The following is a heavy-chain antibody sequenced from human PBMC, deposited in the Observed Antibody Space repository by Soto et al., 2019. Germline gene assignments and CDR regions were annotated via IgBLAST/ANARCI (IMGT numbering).Heavy chain of an antibody. CDR1: VFTFSSYS. CDR2: ISGSSSYI. J-gene: IGHJ4*02. CDR3: ATACYPYGAYDD. V-gene: IGHV3-21*04. D-gene: IGHD2-15*01. Sequence: PGGSLRLSCAASVFTFSSYSMNWVRQSPGKGLEWVSSISGSSSYIYYADSVKGRFTISRDNAKHSLYLQMKSLRAEDTAVHYRATACYPYGAYDDSRQGSWVTVSS.